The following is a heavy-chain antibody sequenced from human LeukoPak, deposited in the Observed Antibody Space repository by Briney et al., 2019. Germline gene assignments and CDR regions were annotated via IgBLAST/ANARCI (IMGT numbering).Heavy chain of an antibody. D-gene: IGHD1-14*01. Sequence: ASVKVTCKASGYTFTSYDINWVRQATGQGLEWMGWMNPNSGNTGYAQKFQGRVTITRNTSISTAYMELSSLRSEDTAVYYCARVRPKGGSGYYYYYMDVWGKGTTVTISS. J-gene: IGHJ6*03. CDR2: MNPNSGNT. V-gene: IGHV1-8*03. CDR3: ARVRPKGGSGYYYYYMDV. CDR1: GYTFTSYD.